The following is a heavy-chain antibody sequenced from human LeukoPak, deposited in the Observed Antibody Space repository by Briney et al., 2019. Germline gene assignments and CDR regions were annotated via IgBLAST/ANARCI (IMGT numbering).Heavy chain of an antibody. CDR1: GYTFTGYY. V-gene: IGHV1-2*02. CDR3: ARGYSSSWYVQTPPGY. D-gene: IGHD6-13*01. CDR2: INPNSGGT. J-gene: IGHJ4*02. Sequence: ASVKVSCKASGYTFTGYYMHWVRQAPGQGLEWMGWINPNSGGTNYAQKFQGRVTMTRDTSISTAYMELSRLRSDDTAVYYCARGYSSSWYVQTPPGYWGQGTLVTVSS.